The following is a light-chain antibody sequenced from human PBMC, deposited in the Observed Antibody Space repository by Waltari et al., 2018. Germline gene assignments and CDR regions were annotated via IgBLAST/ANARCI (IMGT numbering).Light chain of an antibody. J-gene: IGLJ2*01. Sequence: SYELIQPPSVSVSPGQMARITCSGAALETKYAFWYRQKPGQAPLLVMYNFNERPSGIPGRVSGSVSGTTATLTISRVQAEDEADYYCQSADSTGTFVLFGGGTKLTVL. CDR1: ALETKY. CDR2: NFN. CDR3: QSADSTGTFVL. V-gene: IGLV3-25*03.